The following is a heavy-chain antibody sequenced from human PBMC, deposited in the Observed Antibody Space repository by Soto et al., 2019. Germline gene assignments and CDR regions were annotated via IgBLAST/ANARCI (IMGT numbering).Heavy chain of an antibody. J-gene: IGHJ4*02. CDR3: NTGYDSDFDY. CDR1: GFTVSSNY. CDR2: LYSGGRT. V-gene: IGHV3-66*01. Sequence: GGSLRLSCAASGFTVSSNYMSWVRQAPGKGLEWVSVLYSGGRTYYADSVKGRFAISRDNSKNTLYLQMNSLRAEDTAVYYCNTGYDSDFDYWGQGALVTVSS. D-gene: IGHD5-12*01.